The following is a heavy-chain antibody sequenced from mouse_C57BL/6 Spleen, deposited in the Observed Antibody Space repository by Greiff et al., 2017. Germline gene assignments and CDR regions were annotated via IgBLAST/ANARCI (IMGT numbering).Heavy chain of an antibody. CDR3: ARSHYGNYLSYFDY. D-gene: IGHD2-1*01. Sequence: KFKGKATLTVDTSSSTAYMELNSLTSEDSAVYYCARSHYGNYLSYFDYWGQGTTLTVSS. V-gene: IGHV1-36*01. J-gene: IGHJ2*01.